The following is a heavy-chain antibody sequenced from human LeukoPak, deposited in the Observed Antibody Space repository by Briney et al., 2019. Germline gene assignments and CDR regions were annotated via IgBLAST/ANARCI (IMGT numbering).Heavy chain of an antibody. CDR1: GFTFSSYS. CDR3: AKDGSRIAAAGHFDY. J-gene: IGHJ4*02. D-gene: IGHD6-13*01. CDR2: IWYDGSNK. V-gene: IGHV3-30*02. Sequence: PGGSLRLSCAASGFTFSSYSMHWVRQAPGKGLEWVAVIWYDGSNKYYVDSVKGRFTISRDNSKNTLYLQMNSLRAEDAAVYYCAKDGSRIAAAGHFDYWGQGTLVTVSS.